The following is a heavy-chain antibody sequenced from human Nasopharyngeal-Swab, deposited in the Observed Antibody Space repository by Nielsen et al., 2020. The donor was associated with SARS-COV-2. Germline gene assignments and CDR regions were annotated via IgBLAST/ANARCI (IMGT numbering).Heavy chain of an antibody. CDR2: ISGSGGST. D-gene: IGHD6-13*01. CDR1: GFTFSSYA. Sequence: GESLKISCAASGFTFSSYAMSWVRQAPGKGLEWVPAISGSGGSTYYADSVKGRFTIFRDNSKNTLYLQMNSLRAEDTAVYYCAKDRYSWVAAAAPGVYFDYWGQGTLVTVSS. V-gene: IGHV3-23*01. J-gene: IGHJ4*02. CDR3: AKDRYSWVAAAAPGVYFDY.